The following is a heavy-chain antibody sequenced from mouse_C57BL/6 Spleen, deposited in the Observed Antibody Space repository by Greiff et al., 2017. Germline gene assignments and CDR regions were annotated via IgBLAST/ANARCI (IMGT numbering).Heavy chain of an antibody. V-gene: IGHV1-50*01. CDR2: IDPSDSYT. J-gene: IGHJ2*01. CDR1: GYTFTSYW. D-gene: IGHD1-1*01. CDR3: ARKSITTVVAYYFDY. Sequence: QVQLQQPGAELVKPGASVKLSCKASGYTFTSYWMQWVKQRPGQGLEWIGEIDPSDSYTNYNQKFKGKATLTVDTSSSTAYMQLSSLTSEDSAVYYCARKSITTVVAYYFDYWGQGTTLTVSS.